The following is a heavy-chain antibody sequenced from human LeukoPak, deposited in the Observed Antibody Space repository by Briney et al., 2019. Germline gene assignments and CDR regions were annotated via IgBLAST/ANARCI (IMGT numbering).Heavy chain of an antibody. CDR3: ARDSYCSGGSCYASRFDY. V-gene: IGHV4-4*02. D-gene: IGHD2-15*01. J-gene: IGHJ4*02. CDR1: GGSISSSNW. CDR2: IYHSGST. Sequence: SETLSLTCAVSGGSISSSNWWSWVRQPPGKGLEWIGEIYHSGSTNYNPSLKSRVTISVDKSKNQFSLKLSSVTAADTAVYYCARDSYCSGGSCYASRFDYWGQGTLVTVSS.